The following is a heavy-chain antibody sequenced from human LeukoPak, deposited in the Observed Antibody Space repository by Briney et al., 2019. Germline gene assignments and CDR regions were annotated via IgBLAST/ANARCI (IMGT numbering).Heavy chain of an antibody. Sequence: PGGSLRLSCAASSFTFSNYGMYWVRQAPGKGLEWVAVIGHDGNYVYYGDSVKGRFTISRDNSKNTLYLQMNSLRAEDTAVYYCARDRDGDYVDAFDIWGQGTMVTVSS. J-gene: IGHJ3*02. V-gene: IGHV3-33*01. D-gene: IGHD4-17*01. CDR2: IGHDGNYV. CDR1: SFTFSNYG. CDR3: ARDRDGDYVDAFDI.